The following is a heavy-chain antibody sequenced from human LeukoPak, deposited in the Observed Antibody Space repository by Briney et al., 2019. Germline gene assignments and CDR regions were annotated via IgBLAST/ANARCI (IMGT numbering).Heavy chain of an antibody. Sequence: ASVKVSCKASGYTFTSYGISWVRQAPGQGLEWMGWISAYNGNTNYAQKLQGRVTMTTDTSTSTAYMELSSLRSEDTAVYYCARDRYYYDSSGYYLPTRIDYWGQGTLVTVSS. D-gene: IGHD3-22*01. CDR2: ISAYNGNT. J-gene: IGHJ4*02. V-gene: IGHV1-18*01. CDR3: ARDRYYYDSSGYYLPTRIDY. CDR1: GYTFTSYG.